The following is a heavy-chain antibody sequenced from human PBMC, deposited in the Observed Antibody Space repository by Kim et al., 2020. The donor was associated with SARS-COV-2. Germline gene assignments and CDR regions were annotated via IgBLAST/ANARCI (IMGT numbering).Heavy chain of an antibody. V-gene: IGHV4-59*01. Sequence: KSRVTISVDTSKNQFSLKLSSVTAADTAVYYCARDRVTTVTTGYYYYMDVWGKGTTVTVSS. CDR3: ARDRVTTVTTGYYYYMDV. J-gene: IGHJ6*03. D-gene: IGHD4-4*01.